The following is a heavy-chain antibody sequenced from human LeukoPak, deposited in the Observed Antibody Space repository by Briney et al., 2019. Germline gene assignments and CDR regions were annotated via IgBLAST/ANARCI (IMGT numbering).Heavy chain of an antibody. CDR3: ARDLGYCTSTSCYSLYGMDV. J-gene: IGHJ6*04. D-gene: IGHD2-2*02. Sequence: GRSLRLSCAASGFTFSRYEMNWVRQAPGRGLEWVSYISSGGSTIHYADSVKGRFTISRDDAKNSLYLQMNSLRAEDTAVYYCARDLGYCTSTSCYSLYGMDVWGKGTTVTVSS. CDR2: ISSGGSTI. CDR1: GFTFSRYE. V-gene: IGHV3-48*03.